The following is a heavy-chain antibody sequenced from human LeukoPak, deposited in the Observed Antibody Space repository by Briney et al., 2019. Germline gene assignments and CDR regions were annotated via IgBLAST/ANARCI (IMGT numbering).Heavy chain of an antibody. V-gene: IGHV1-69*13. Sequence: SVKVSCKASGGTFSSYAISWVRQAPGQGLEWMGGIIPIFGTANYAQKFQGRVTITADESTSTAYMELSSLRSEGTAVYYCARGKLSGYCSGGSCYQGNFDYWGQGTLVTVSS. CDR1: GGTFSSYA. CDR3: ARGKLSGYCSGGSCYQGNFDY. D-gene: IGHD2-15*01. J-gene: IGHJ4*02. CDR2: IIPIFGTA.